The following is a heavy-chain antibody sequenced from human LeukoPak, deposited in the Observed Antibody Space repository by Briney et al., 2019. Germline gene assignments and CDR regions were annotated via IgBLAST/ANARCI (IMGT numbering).Heavy chain of an antibody. V-gene: IGHV4-59*01. CDR3: ARVGDTYGDYTVGY. J-gene: IGHJ4*02. Sequence: PSETLSLTCTVSGGFISSYYWSWIRQPPGKGLEWIGYIYYSGSTNYNPSLKSRVTISVDTSKNQFSLKLSSVTAADTAVYYCARVGDTYGDYTVGYWGQGTLVTVSS. D-gene: IGHD4-17*01. CDR2: IYYSGST. CDR1: GGFISSYY.